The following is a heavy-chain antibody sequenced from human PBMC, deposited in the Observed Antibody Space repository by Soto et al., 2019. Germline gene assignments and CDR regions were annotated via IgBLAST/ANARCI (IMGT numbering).Heavy chain of an antibody. J-gene: IGHJ6*02. CDR1: GFTVSSNY. CDR2: IYSGGTT. Sequence: GGSLRLSCAASGFTVSSNYMSWVRQAPGKGLEWVSVIYSGGTTYYAASVKGRFTISRDNSKNTLYLHMNSLRAEDTAVYYCTRDRRYCSSTSCYDYYSGMDVWGQVTTVTVS. CDR3: TRDRRYCSSTSCYDYYSGMDV. V-gene: IGHV3-53*01. D-gene: IGHD2-2*01.